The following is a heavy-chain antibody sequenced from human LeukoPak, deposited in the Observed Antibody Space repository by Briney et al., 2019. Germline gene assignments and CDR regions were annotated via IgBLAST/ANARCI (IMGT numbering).Heavy chain of an antibody. J-gene: IGHJ4*02. CDR3: ARELSDYGDYEAWGFDY. CDR2: IYTSGST. CDR1: GGSISSYY. Sequence: SETLSLTCTVSGGSISSYYWSWIRQPAGKGLEWIGRIYTSGSTNYNPSLKSRVTMSVDTSKNQFSLKLSSVTAADTAVYYCARELSDYGDYEAWGFDYWGQGTLVTVSS. V-gene: IGHV4-4*07. D-gene: IGHD4-17*01.